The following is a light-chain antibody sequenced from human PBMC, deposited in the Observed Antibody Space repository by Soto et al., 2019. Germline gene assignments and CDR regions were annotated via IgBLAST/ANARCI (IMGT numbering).Light chain of an antibody. Sequence: QSALTQPRSVSGSPGQSVTISCTGTSSDVGGYNYVSWYQQHPGKAPKLMIYDVSKGPSGVPDRFSGSKSGNTASLTISGLQAEDEADYYCCSYAGTYPYVVFGGGTQLTVL. CDR2: DVS. J-gene: IGLJ2*01. V-gene: IGLV2-11*01. CDR3: CSYAGTYPYVV. CDR1: SSDVGGYNY.